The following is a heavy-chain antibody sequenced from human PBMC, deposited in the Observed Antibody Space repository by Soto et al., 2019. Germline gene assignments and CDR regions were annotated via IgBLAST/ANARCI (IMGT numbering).Heavy chain of an antibody. CDR1: GGSISVYY. V-gene: IGHV4-59*01. J-gene: IGHJ4*02. Sequence: KPSETLSLTCTISGGSISVYYWSWIRQSPRQGLEWIGYVYDNGRPYYSPSLKSRVTISADTSKNQISLKLTSATAADTAVHYWARGVGSSPPRYWGRGTLVTVS. CDR3: ARGVGSSPPRY. D-gene: IGHD3-9*01. CDR2: VYDNGRP.